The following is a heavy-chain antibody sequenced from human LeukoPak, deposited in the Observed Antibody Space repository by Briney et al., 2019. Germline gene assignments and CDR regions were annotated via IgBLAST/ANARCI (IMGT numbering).Heavy chain of an antibody. J-gene: IGHJ6*02. CDR2: MSFDGIHI. Sequence: GGSLRLSCAASGFTFSSYAMHWVRQAPGKGLEWVAVMSFDGIHIYHADSVKGRFTISRDNSKNTLYLQMNSLRGEDTAVYYCARCSGYGMDVWGQGTTVTVSS. D-gene: IGHD3-10*02. CDR3: ARCSGYGMDV. CDR1: GFTFSSYA. V-gene: IGHV3-30-3*01.